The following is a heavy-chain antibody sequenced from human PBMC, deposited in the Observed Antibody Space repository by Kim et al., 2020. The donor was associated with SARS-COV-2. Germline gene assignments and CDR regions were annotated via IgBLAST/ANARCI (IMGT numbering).Heavy chain of an antibody. CDR2: IIPIFGTA. CDR1: GGTFSSYA. V-gene: IGHV1-69*13. J-gene: IGHJ6*02. CDR3: ARDPKYSSGWYNGGHYYYGMDV. D-gene: IGHD6-19*01. Sequence: SVKVSCKASGGTFSSYAISWVRQAPGQGLEWMGGIIPIFGTANYAQKFQGRVTITADESTSTAYMELSSLRSEDTAVYYCARDPKYSSGWYNGGHYYYGMDVWGQGTTVTVSS.